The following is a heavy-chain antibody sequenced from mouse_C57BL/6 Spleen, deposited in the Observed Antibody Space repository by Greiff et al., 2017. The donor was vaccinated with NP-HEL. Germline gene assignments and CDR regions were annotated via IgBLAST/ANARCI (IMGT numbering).Heavy chain of an antibody. V-gene: IGHV5-4*01. D-gene: IGHD2-3*01. J-gene: IGHJ4*01. CDR1: GFTFSSYA. Sequence: EVHLVESGGGLVKPGGSLKLSCAASGFTFSSYAMSWVRQTPEKRLEWVATISDGGSYTYYPDNVKGRFTISRDNAKNNLYLQMSHLKSEDTAMYYCARDRDYDGYYVDAMDYWGQGTSVTVSS. CDR2: ISDGGSYT. CDR3: ARDRDYDGYYVDAMDY.